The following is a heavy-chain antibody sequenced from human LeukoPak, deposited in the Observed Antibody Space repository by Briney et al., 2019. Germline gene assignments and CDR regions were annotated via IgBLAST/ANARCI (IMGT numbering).Heavy chain of an antibody. J-gene: IGHJ5*02. CDR1: GFTFSSYS. V-gene: IGHV3-21*01. CDR2: ISSSSSYI. D-gene: IGHD4-11*01. Sequence: PGGSLRLSCAASGFTFSSYSMTWVRQAPGKGLEWVSSISSSSSYIYYADSVKGRFTISRDNAKNSLYLQMNSLRAEDTAVYYCARGLRGYSNYGPHLDTAAWNWFDPWGQGTLVTVSS. CDR3: ARGLRGYSNYGPHLDTAAWNWFDP.